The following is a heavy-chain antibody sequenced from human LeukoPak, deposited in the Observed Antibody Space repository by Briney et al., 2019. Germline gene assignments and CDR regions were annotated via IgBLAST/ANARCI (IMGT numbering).Heavy chain of an antibody. V-gene: IGHV4-34*01. D-gene: IGHD2-15*01. CDR2: INHSGST. J-gene: IGHJ6*02. CDR3: ATGYCSGASCYSFWDYYGMDV. Sequence: SETLSLTCAVYGGSFSGYYWSWIRQPPGKGLEWIGEINHSGSTNYSPSLKSRVTISVDTSKNQFSLKLSSVTAADTAVYYYATGYCSGASCYSFWDYYGMDVWGQGTTVTVSS. CDR1: GGSFSGYY.